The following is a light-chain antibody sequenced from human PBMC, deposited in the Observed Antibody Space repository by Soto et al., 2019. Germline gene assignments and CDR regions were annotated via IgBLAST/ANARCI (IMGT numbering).Light chain of an antibody. CDR2: DES. V-gene: IGKV3-11*01. CDR3: QQRSKWPVT. J-gene: IGKJ4*01. CDR1: QSISEF. Sequence: VFLTQSRDTLSLSPGERATLSCRASQSISEFLAWYQQKPGQDNRLIIYDESNRATGTQDRFSGSGSGTDFTLTIRSIEAEDFALYYCQQRSKWPVTFGGWPKLDIK.